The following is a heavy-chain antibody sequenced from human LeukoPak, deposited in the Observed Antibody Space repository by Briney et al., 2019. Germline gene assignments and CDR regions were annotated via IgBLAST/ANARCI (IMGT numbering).Heavy chain of an antibody. Sequence: PSETLSLTCTVSGGSISSSSYYWGWIRQPPGKGLEWIGSIYYSGSTYYNPSLKSRVTISVDTSKNQFSLKLSSVTAADTAVYYCARLTEERVLNYYYYYMDVWGKGTTVTISS. V-gene: IGHV4-39*07. J-gene: IGHJ6*03. CDR1: GGSISSSSYY. CDR2: IYYSGST. CDR3: ARLTEERVLNYYYYYMDV.